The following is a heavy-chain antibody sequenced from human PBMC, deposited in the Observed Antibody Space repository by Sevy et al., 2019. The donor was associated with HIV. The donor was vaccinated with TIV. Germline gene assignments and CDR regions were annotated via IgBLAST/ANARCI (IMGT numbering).Heavy chain of an antibody. CDR1: GFTFSDYY. J-gene: IGHJ3*02. CDR3: AREGIVRPDAFDI. V-gene: IGHV3-11*01. D-gene: IGHD2-15*01. Sequence: GGSLRLSCAASGFTFSDYYMTWIRQAPGKGLEWVSYLSNSGSDINYADSVKGRFTISRDNAKNSLYLQMNSLRAEDTAVYYCAREGIVRPDAFDIWGQGTMVTVSS. CDR2: LSNSGSDI.